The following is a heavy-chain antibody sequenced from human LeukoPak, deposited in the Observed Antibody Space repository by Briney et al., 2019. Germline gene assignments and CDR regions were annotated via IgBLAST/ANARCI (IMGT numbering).Heavy chain of an antibody. CDR1: GGTFSSYA. J-gene: IGHJ6*03. CDR2: IIPIFGTA. D-gene: IGHD1-7*01. Sequence: GSSVKVSCKASGGTFSSYAISWVRQAPGQGLEWMGGIIPIFGTANYAQKFQGRVTITADKSTSTAYMELSSLRSEDTAVYYCARDLDWNYAYYYYMDVWGKGITVTVSS. CDR3: ARDLDWNYAYYYYMDV. V-gene: IGHV1-69*06.